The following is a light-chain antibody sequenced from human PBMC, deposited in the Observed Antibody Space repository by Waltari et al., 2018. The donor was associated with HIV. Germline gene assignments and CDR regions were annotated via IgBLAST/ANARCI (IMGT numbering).Light chain of an antibody. J-gene: IGLJ2*01. CDR1: TSNIGSNS. CDR3: AAWDDSLNGREV. V-gene: IGLV1-44*01. CDR2: SDN. Sequence: QSVLTQPPSASGTPGQRVTISCSGTTSNIGSNSLNWYQQFHGTSPTLLIYSDNQRPSGVPDRISGSKSGTSASLAISGLQVEDEAEYYCAAWDDSLNGREVFGGGTKLTVL.